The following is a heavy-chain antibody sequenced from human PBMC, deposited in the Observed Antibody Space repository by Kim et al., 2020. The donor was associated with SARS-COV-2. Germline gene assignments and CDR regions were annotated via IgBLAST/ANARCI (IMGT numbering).Heavy chain of an antibody. D-gene: IGHD3-9*01. J-gene: IGHJ4*02. V-gene: IGHV4-39*07. CDR3: AREPTIRYFDSPYYFDY. CDR2: IYYSGST. Sequence: SETLSLTCTVSGGSISSSSYYWGWIRQPPGKGLEWIGSIYYSGSTYYNPSLKSRVTISVDTSKNQFSLKLSSVTAADTAVYYCAREPTIRYFDSPYYFDYWGQGTLVTVSS. CDR1: GGSISSSSYY.